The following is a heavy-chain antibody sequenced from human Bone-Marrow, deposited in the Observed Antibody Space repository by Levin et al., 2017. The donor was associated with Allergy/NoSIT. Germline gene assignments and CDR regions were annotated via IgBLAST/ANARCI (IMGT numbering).Heavy chain of an antibody. J-gene: IGHJ4*02. CDR3: AQISGGYPTDY. Sequence: PGGSLRLSCNLSFRGHATHWVRQAPGKGLEWVARIKNGRQDEAYIDSVKGRFIVSRDTAGNTVHLQMNSLRPEDTAVYYCAQISGGYPTDYWGQGALVTVSS. V-gene: IGHV3-30*04. CDR1: SFRGHA. D-gene: IGHD1-26*01. CDR2: IKNGRQDE.